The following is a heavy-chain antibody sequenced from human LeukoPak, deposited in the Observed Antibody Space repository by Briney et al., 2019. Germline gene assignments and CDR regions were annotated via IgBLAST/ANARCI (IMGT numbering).Heavy chain of an antibody. J-gene: IGHJ4*02. CDR3: ASPLFYDSSGYYFDY. CDR2: INPNSGGT. CDR1: GYTFTGYY. D-gene: IGHD3-22*01. V-gene: IGHV1-2*02. Sequence: GASVKVSCKASGYTFTGYYMHWVRQAPGQGLEWMGWINPNSGGTNYAQKFQGRVTINRDKSISTAYMELSRLRSDDTAVYYCASPLFYDSSGYYFDYWGQGTLVTVSS.